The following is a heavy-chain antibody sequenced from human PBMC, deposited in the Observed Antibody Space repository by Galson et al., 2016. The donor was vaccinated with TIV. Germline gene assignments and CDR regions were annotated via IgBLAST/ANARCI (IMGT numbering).Heavy chain of an antibody. D-gene: IGHD3-3*01. Sequence: LRLSCAASGFTFSTYVMHWVRQAPGKGLEWVAFVRYDGSHKNYADSVKGRFTISRDNSKYTLYLQMNSLRAEDTAVYYCAKGMAIFGVIPPWGGMDVWGQGALVIVSS. CDR1: GFTFSTYV. J-gene: IGHJ4*02. V-gene: IGHV3-30*02. CDR3: AKGMAIFGVIPPWGGMDV. CDR2: VRYDGSHK.